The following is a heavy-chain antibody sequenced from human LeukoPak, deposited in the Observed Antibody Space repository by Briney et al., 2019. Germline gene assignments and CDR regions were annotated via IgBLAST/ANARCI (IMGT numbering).Heavy chain of an antibody. CDR2: INSYSNTI. Sequence: GESLRLSCATSGFTFSDYYMSWIRQAPGKGLEWISFINSYSNTIYYADSVKGRFTISRDNAKNSLYLQMNSLRAEDTAVYYCARDLCSGVRCKHDYWGQGTLVTVSS. V-gene: IGHV3-11*01. CDR3: ARDLCSGVRCKHDY. D-gene: IGHD2-15*01. J-gene: IGHJ4*02. CDR1: GFTFSDYY.